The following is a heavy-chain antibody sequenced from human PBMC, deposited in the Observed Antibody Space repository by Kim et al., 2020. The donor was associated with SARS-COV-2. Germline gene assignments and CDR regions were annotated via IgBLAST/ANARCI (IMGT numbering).Heavy chain of an antibody. D-gene: IGHD4-17*01. CDR3: ARSMTTLMYFDY. Sequence: YYADSVKGRFTISRENSKNTLYLQMNSLRAEDTAVYYCARSMTTLMYFDYWGQGTLVTVSS. V-gene: IGHV3-33*01. J-gene: IGHJ4*02.